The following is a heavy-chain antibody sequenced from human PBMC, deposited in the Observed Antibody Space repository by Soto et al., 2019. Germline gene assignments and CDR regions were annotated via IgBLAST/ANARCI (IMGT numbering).Heavy chain of an antibody. V-gene: IGHV3-23*01. CDR1: EFTFNNYA. J-gene: IGHJ5*02. D-gene: IGHD2-21*01. Sequence: GGSLRLSCTGSEFTFNNYAMSWVRQAPGKGLEWVSGISADGAGTYYAESVKGRFTISRDNSKNTVYLQRHRLRAEDTAVYYCAKCAVLLTTSGGWCNWLDPWGQGTLVTVSS. CDR3: AKCAVLLTTSGGWCNWLDP. CDR2: ISADGAGT.